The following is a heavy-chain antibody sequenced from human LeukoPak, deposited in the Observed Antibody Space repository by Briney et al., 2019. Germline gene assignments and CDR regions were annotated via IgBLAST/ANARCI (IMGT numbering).Heavy chain of an antibody. D-gene: IGHD1-26*01. V-gene: IGHV3-74*01. Sequence: GGSLRLSCAASGFTFSSNWIHWVRQAPGKGLVWVSRSNEDGSTTNYADSVKGRFTISRDNAKNTLYLQMNSLTAEDTAVYYCVRDLGGRSGHWGQGTLVTVFS. CDR1: GFTFSSNW. CDR3: VRDLGGRSGH. J-gene: IGHJ4*02. CDR2: SNEDGSTT.